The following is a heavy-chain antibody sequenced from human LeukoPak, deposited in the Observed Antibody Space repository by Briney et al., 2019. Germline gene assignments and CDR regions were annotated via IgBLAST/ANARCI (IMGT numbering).Heavy chain of an antibody. V-gene: IGHV4-39*01. D-gene: IGHD3-3*01. J-gene: IGHJ4*02. CDR3: VRQRDFRNGYRKGLPFDN. CDR1: GDSIISTSSY. Sequence: SETLSLTCSVSGDSIISTSSYWAWIRQPPGKGLEWIGSTDYNGNSHYSPSLKSRVTISVDMSKSQFSLKLSSLAAADMAVYYCVRQRDFRNGYRKGLPFDNWGQGTLVTVSA. CDR2: TDYNGNS.